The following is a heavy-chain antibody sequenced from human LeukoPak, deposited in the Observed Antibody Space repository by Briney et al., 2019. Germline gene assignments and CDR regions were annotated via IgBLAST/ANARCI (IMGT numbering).Heavy chain of an antibody. Sequence: GGSLRLSCAASGFTFSSYAMSWVRQAPGKGLEWVSAISGSGGSTYYADSVKGRFTISRDNSKNTLYLQMNSLRAEDTAVYYCARGKTIAAAGTDYYYYGMDVWGQGTTVTVSS. CDR2: ISGSGGST. CDR3: ARGKTIAAAGTDYYYYGMDV. D-gene: IGHD6-13*01. CDR1: GFTFSSYA. J-gene: IGHJ6*02. V-gene: IGHV3-23*01.